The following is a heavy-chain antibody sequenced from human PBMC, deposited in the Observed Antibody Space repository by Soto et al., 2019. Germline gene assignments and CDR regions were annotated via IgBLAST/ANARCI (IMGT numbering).Heavy chain of an antibody. V-gene: IGHV3-66*01. CDR2: IYSGGST. J-gene: IGHJ4*02. Sequence: EVQLVESGGGLVQPGGSLRLSCAASGFTVSTKYMSWVRQAPGKGLEWVSVIYSGGSTFYADAVRGRFTNSKDNSKNTVNLQMNSLRAEDTTVYYCARAPWAADYWGQGTLVTVSS. CDR1: GFTVSTKY. D-gene: IGHD3-16*01. CDR3: ARAPWAADY.